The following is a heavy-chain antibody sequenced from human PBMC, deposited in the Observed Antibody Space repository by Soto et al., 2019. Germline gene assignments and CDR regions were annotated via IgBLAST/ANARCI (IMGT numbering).Heavy chain of an antibody. CDR2: INTDGSNT. D-gene: IGHD2-15*01. V-gene: IGHV3-74*01. CDR1: GLTFNRYC. J-gene: IGHJ5*02. Sequence: GSLRLSCAASGLTFNRYCMHWVRHAPGKGLVWVSHINTDGSNTNYADSVKGRFTISRDNAKSTLFLQMNSLRDEDTAVYYCAREFCSGGNCYTYYFDPWGQGIPVTVSS. CDR3: AREFCSGGNCYTYYFDP.